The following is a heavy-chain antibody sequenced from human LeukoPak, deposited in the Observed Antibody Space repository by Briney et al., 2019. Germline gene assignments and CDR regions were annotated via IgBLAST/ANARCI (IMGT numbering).Heavy chain of an antibody. CDR3: ARVIGGYCSGGSCYPGIYYFDY. D-gene: IGHD2-15*01. V-gene: IGHV1-18*01. J-gene: IGHJ4*02. CDR1: GYTFTSYG. Sequence: ASVKVSCKASGYTFTSYGISWVRQAPGQGLEWMGWISAYNSNTNYAQKLQGRVTMTTDTPTSTAYMELRSLRSDDTAVYYCARVIGGYCSGGSCYPGIYYFDYWGQGTLVTVSS. CDR2: ISAYNSNT.